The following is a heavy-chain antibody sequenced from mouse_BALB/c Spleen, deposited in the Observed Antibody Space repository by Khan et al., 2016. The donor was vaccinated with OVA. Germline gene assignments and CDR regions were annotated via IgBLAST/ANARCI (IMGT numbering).Heavy chain of an antibody. Sequence: EVQLQQSGAEVVKPGASVKLSCSASDFNIRDTYIHWVKQRPEQGLEGSGRIDPPNDDSKYGPKFQDKATLTADTSSNTAYLQLSSLTSEDTAVYCSATLYGSPFAYWGQGTLVSVSA. CDR1: DFNIRDTY. J-gene: IGHJ3*01. V-gene: IGHV14-3*02. CDR2: IDPPNDDS. D-gene: IGHD2-1*01. CDR3: ATLYGSPFAY.